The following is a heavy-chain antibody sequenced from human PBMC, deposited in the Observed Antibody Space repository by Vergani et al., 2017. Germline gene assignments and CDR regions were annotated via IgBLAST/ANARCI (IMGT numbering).Heavy chain of an antibody. CDR1: GLVFGDYW. Sequence: EVQLVESGGGLVQPGGSLRLSCKGSGLVFGDYWMSWVRQVPGKGLEWVANIMRDGSDKYYLDSVAGRFSVARDNAKNSVYLQMNRLSLEDTGIYYCATNLVTRRGFHFGLFDNWGQGTLVTGSS. J-gene: IGHJ4*02. CDR3: ATNLVTRRGFHFGLFDN. CDR2: IMRDGSDK. V-gene: IGHV3-7*01. D-gene: IGHD2-21*02.